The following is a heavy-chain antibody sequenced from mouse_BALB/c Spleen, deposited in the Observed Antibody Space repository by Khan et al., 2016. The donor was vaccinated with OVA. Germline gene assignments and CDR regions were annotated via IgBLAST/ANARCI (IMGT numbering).Heavy chain of an antibody. D-gene: IGHD1-1*01. CDR2: IWGDGST. Sequence: QVQLKDSGPGLVAPSQSLSITCTVSGFSLTDYGVNWVRQPPGKGLEWLGMIWGDGSTDYNSALKSRLSITRDSSKSQVFLKMNSLQTDDTARCYCAINYYGSSFYFDYWGQGTTLTVSS. J-gene: IGHJ2*01. CDR1: GFSLTDYG. CDR3: AINYYGSSFYFDY. V-gene: IGHV2-6-7*01.